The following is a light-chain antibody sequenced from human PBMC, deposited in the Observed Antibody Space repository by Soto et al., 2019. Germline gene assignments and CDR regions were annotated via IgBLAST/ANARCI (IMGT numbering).Light chain of an antibody. CDR2: WAS. Sequence: DIVMTQSPDSLAVSLGERATINCKSSQSVLFSSNNRNYLSWYQQKPGQPPKLLISWASTRESGVPDRFSGSGSGTDFTLTISSLQAEDVAVYYCQQYNNWPPKLTFGGGTKVEIK. CDR3: QQYNNWPPKLT. J-gene: IGKJ4*01. CDR1: QSVLFSSNNRNY. V-gene: IGKV4-1*01.